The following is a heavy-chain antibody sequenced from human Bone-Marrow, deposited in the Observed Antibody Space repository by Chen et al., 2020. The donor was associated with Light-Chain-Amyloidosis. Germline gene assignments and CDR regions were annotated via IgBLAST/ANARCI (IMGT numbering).Heavy chain of an antibody. CDR3: ACYGGNRWFDP. Sequence: QLQLQESGPGLVKPSETLSLTCTVSGASISSSYCYWGWLRQPPGKGLEWIGSIDYSGHTSYNPSLKSRIIIDVDTSKKQFSLKVNSVTAADTAVYFCACYGGNRWFDPWGQGALVTVSS. CDR2: IDYSGHT. D-gene: IGHD4-17*01. J-gene: IGHJ5*02. CDR1: GASISSSYCY. V-gene: IGHV4-39*01.